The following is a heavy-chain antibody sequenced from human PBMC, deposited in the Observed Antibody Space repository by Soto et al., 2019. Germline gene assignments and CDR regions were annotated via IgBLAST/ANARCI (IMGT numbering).Heavy chain of an antibody. CDR1: GFTFSTYA. J-gene: IGHJ4*02. CDR2: ISGSDGGT. CDR3: AKAGGIYYSNYFDY. D-gene: IGHD1-26*01. V-gene: IGHV3-23*01. Sequence: GGSPRLSCAASGFTFSTYAMSWVRQAPGKGLEWVSAISGSDGGTYYADSVKGRFTISRDNSKNTLYLQMNSLRAEDTALYYCAKAGGIYYSNYFDYWGQGTLVTVSS.